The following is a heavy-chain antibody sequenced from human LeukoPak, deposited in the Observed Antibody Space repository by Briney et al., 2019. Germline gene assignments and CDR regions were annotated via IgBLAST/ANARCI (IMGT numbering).Heavy chain of an antibody. J-gene: IGHJ4*02. V-gene: IGHV3-23*01. CDR3: AKDRSGDPYGDYIYDY. CDR2: ISGSGGTT. Sequence: GGSLRLSCAASGFTFSTYAMSWVRQAPGKGLEWVSAISGSGGTTYNADSVKGRFTISRDNSKNTLYLQMNSLRAEDTAVYYCAKDRSGDPYGDYIYDYWGQGTLVTVSS. D-gene: IGHD4-17*01. CDR1: GFTFSTYA.